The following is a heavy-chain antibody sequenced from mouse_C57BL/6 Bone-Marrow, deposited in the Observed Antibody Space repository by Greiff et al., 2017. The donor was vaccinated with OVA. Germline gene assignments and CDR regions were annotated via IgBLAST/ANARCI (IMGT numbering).Heavy chain of an antibody. CDR2: IDPEDGET. CDR3: ATYYYGSSPSFAY. Sequence: EVMLVESGAELVKPGASVKLSCTASGFNIKDYYMHWVKQRTEQGLEWIGRIDPEDGETKYAPKFQGKATITADTSSNTAYLQLSSLTSEDTAVYYCATYYYGSSPSFAYWGQGTLVTVSA. J-gene: IGHJ3*01. D-gene: IGHD1-1*01. V-gene: IGHV14-2*01. CDR1: GFNIKDYY.